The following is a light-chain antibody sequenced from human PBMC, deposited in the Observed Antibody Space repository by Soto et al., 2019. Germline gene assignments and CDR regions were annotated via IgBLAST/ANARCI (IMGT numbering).Light chain of an antibody. CDR2: DAS. J-gene: IGKJ1*01. Sequence: EILLTQSPGTLSLSAGERATLSCRASQSVSSYLAWYQQKPGKAPRLLIYDASNRDTGIPARFSGSGSGTDFTLTISSLEPEDFAVYYCQQRSNWPPTFGQGTKVDIK. CDR1: QSVSSY. CDR3: QQRSNWPPT. V-gene: IGKV3-11*01.